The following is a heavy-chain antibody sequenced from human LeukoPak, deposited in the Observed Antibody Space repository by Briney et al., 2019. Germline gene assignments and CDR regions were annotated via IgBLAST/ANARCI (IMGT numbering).Heavy chain of an antibody. Sequence: GGSLRLSCEASGFTFSSYSMNWVRQAPGKGLEWVSSISSSSSYIYYADSVKGRFTISRDNAKNSRYLQMNSLRAEDTAVYYCARDEGYCSSTSCHGPNDYCGQGTLVTVSS. CDR2: ISSSSSYI. CDR1: GFTFSSYS. CDR3: ARDEGYCSSTSCHGPNDY. J-gene: IGHJ4*02. V-gene: IGHV3-21*01. D-gene: IGHD2-2*01.